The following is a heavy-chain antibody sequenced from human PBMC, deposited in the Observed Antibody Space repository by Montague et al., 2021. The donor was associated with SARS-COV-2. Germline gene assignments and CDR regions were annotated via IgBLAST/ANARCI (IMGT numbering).Heavy chain of an antibody. CDR2: ISYNSENT. Sequence: SLSLSWSASGFTFGDYAMPWVRQTPGKGLEWVSGISYNSENTGYADSVKGRFTISRDNAKNSLYLQMNSLRTDDTALYYCAKDVYYGSGNYWQAFDYWGQGTLVTVSS. CDR1: GFTFGDYA. V-gene: IGHV3-9*01. CDR3: AKDVYYGSGNYWQAFDY. J-gene: IGHJ4*02. D-gene: IGHD3-10*01.